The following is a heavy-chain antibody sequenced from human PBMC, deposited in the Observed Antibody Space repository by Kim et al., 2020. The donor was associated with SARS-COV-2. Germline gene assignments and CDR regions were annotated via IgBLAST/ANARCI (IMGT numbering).Heavy chain of an antibody. CDR3: ARDSGAGIVGAQAAFDI. CDR1: GGSISSSSYY. J-gene: IGHJ3*02. CDR2: IYYSGST. D-gene: IGHD1-26*01. V-gene: IGHV4-39*07. Sequence: SETLSLTCTVSGGSISSSSYYWGWIRQPPGKGLEWIGSIYYSGSTYYNPSLKSRVTISVDTSKNQFSLKLSSVTAADTAVYYCARDSGAGIVGAQAAFDIWGQGTMVTVSS.